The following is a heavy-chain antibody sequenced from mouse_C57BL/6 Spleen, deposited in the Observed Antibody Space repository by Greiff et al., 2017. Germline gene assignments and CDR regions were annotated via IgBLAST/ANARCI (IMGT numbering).Heavy chain of an antibody. J-gene: IGHJ2*01. Sequence: DVKLVESEGGLVQPGSSMKLSCTASGFTFSDYYMAWVRQVPEKGLEWVANINYDGSSTYYLDSLKSRFIISRDNAKNILYLQMSSLKSEDTATYYCARDRGYYFDYWGQGTTLTVSS. CDR2: INYDGSST. CDR1: GFTFSDYY. V-gene: IGHV5-16*01. D-gene: IGHD3-1*01. CDR3: ARDRGYYFDY.